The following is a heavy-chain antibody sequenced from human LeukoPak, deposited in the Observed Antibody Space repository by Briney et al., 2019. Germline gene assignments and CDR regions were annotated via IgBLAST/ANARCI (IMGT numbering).Heavy chain of an antibody. J-gene: IGHJ4*02. CDR3: ATSSGWYPYFDY. D-gene: IGHD6-19*01. CDR1: GFTVSSNY. Sequence: PGGSLRLSCAASGFTVSSNYMSWVRQAPGKGLEWVSLISSVGSTYYADSVKGRFTISRDNSKNTLYLQMNSLRAEDTAVYYCATSSGWYPYFDYWGQGTLVTVSS. CDR2: ISSVGST. V-gene: IGHV3-53*01.